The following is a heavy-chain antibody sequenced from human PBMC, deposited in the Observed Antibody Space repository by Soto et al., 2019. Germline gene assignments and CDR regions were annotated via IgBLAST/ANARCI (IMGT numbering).Heavy chain of an antibody. V-gene: IGHV3-23*01. CDR1: GFTFSSYA. J-gene: IGHJ5*02. CDR2: ISGSGGST. D-gene: IGHD2-8*01. CDR3: AKGAVLMVYAPRWFDP. Sequence: EVQLLESGGGLVQPGGSLRLSCAASGFTFSSYAMSWVRQAPGKGLEWVSAISGSGGSTYYADSVKGRFTISRDNSKNTLYLQMNSLRAEDTAVYYCAKGAVLMVYAPRWFDPWGQGTLVTVSS.